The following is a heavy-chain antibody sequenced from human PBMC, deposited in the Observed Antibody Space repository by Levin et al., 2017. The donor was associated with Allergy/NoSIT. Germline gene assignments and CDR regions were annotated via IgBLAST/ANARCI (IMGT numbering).Heavy chain of an antibody. CDR2: ISTNTYT. CDR1: GFTFSSYA. J-gene: IGHJ4*02. D-gene: IGHD1-14*01. V-gene: IGHV3-23*01. Sequence: GESLKISCAASGFTFSSYAMSWVRQAPGRGLEWLSTISTNTYTYYADSVKGRFSVSRDNSQSTLSVQLNSLRAEDTALYYCARQIRSGMYFFDYWGQGILVTVST. CDR3: ARQIRSGMYFFDY.